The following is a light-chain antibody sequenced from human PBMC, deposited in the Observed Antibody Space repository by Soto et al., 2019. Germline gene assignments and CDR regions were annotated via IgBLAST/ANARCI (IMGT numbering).Light chain of an antibody. CDR2: GAS. CDR1: HGIGTA. CDR3: QHHGAT. Sequence: EIVMTQSPATLSVSPGEGATLSCRASHGIGTALAWYQQKPGQTPRLLMYGASIRATGVPARFSGSASGTEFTLTITSLQSEDFAAYYCQHHGATFGQGTKVDIK. J-gene: IGKJ1*01. V-gene: IGKV3-15*01.